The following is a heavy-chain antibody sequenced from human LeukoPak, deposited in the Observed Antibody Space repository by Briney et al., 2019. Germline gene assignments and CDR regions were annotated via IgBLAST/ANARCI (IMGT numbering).Heavy chain of an antibody. Sequence: SETLSLTCAVYGGSFSGYYWSWIRQPPGKGLEWIGEINHSGSTNYNPSLKSRATISVDTSKNQFSLKLSSVTAADTAVYYCARRLHIPMIVVVPRGRFDPWGQGTLVTVSS. CDR1: GGSFSGYY. D-gene: IGHD3-22*01. J-gene: IGHJ5*02. V-gene: IGHV4-34*01. CDR3: ARRLHIPMIVVVPRGRFDP. CDR2: INHSGST.